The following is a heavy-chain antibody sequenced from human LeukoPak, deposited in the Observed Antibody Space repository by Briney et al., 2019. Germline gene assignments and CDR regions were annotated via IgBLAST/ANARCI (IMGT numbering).Heavy chain of an antibody. CDR1: GYTFTSYY. CDR3: ARGQLQKPDF. V-gene: IGHV1-2*06. Sequence: ASVKVSCKTSGYTFTSYYVHWVRQAPGQGLEWMGHINPQNGISKYAQKLQGRVTMTRGTSITTAYMELSSLTSDDTAIYYCARGQLQKPDFWGPGTLVTVSS. CDR2: INPQNGIS. J-gene: IGHJ4*02.